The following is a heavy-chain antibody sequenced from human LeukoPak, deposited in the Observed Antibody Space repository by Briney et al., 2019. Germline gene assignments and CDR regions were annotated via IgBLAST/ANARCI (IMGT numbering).Heavy chain of an antibody. CDR3: ARGGYYGSGNDFRFDP. J-gene: IGHJ5*02. CDR1: VGSISSYY. V-gene: IGHV4-59*01. CDR2: IYYSGST. Sequence: SETLSPACTVSVGSISSYYWCWIRQPPVKGLEWIGYIYYSGSTNYKPSLKSRVTISVDTSKDQFSLKLSSVTAADTAVYYCARGGYYGSGNDFRFDPWGQGTLVTVSS. D-gene: IGHD3-10*01.